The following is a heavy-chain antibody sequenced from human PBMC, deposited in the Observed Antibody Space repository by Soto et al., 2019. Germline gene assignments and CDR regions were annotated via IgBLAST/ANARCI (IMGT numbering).Heavy chain of an antibody. V-gene: IGHV1-18*01. J-gene: IGHJ5*02. CDR3: VRALAPAGSVFDP. CDR1: GYTFTSYG. CDR2: IGAYNGNR. D-gene: IGHD1-26*01. Sequence: ASVKVSCKASGYTFTSYGISWVRQAPGQGLEWMGWIGAYNGNRNYAQKLQGRVTMTTDTSTSTAYMELRSLRSDDTAVYYCVRALAPAGSVFDPWGQGTLVTVSS.